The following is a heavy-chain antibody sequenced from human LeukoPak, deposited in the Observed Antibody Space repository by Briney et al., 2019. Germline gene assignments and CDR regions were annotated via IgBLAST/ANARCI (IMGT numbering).Heavy chain of an antibody. CDR1: GFTFSSYA. Sequence: GGSLRLSCAAYGFTFSSYARSWVRQAPGKGLEWVSAISGSGGSTYYADSVKGWFTISRDNSKNTLYLQMNSLRAEDTAVYYCAKETIVVVLAATRLFDYAGQGNLVTVSS. D-gene: IGHD2-15*01. CDR3: AKETIVVVLAATRLFDY. CDR2: ISGSGGST. J-gene: IGHJ4*02. V-gene: IGHV3-23*01.